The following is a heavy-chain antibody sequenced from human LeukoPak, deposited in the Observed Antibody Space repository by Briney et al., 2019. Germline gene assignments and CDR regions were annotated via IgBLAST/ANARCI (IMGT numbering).Heavy chain of an antibody. V-gene: IGHV3-15*01. J-gene: IGHJ4*02. CDR1: GFTFTNAC. D-gene: IGHD5-18*01. CDR3: TTGTWIQLWLADY. Sequence: GGSLRLSCKGSGFTFTNACMSWVRLAPGKGLECVGHIKSQTDGGTTDYAAPVKGRFTISRDDSKNTLYLQLNSLKTEDTAVYYCTTGTWIQLWLADYWGQGTLVTVSS. CDR2: IKSQTDGGTT.